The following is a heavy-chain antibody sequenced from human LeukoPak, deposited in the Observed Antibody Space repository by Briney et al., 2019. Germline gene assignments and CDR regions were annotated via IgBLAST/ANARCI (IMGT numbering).Heavy chain of an antibody. CDR3: ATGSHGGIDY. D-gene: IGHD3-16*01. Sequence: SVKVSCKTSGFKFGSYGINWVRQAPGQGLEWMGAIMPVSGPTTYAQDFQGRVTITEDESTSTAYMELSALRSEDTAVFYCATGSHGGIDYWGQGSLVIVSS. CDR2: IMPVSGPT. J-gene: IGHJ4*02. CDR1: GFKFGSYG. V-gene: IGHV1-69*13.